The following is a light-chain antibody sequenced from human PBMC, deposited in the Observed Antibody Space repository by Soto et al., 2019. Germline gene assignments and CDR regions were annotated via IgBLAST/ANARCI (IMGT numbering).Light chain of an antibody. Sequence: QSVLTQPPSASGSPGQSVTISCTGTSSDVGDYNYVSWYQQHPGNVPRLVIYEVSKRPSGVPDRFSGSKSGNTASLTVSGLQAEDEADYYCSSYAGSNNYVLFGGGTKLTVL. CDR1: SSDVGDYNY. CDR3: SSYAGSNNYVL. CDR2: EVS. J-gene: IGLJ2*01. V-gene: IGLV2-8*01.